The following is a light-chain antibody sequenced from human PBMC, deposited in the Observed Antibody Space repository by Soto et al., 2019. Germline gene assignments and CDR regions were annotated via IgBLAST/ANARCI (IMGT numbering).Light chain of an antibody. J-gene: IGLJ3*02. V-gene: IGLV1-51*01. CDR3: GTWDSDLSAEV. CDR1: TSNIGTNY. CDR2: DNS. Sequence: QSVLTQPFSASGAPGQRVTISCSGSTSNIGTNYVSWYQQLPGRAPKLVIFDNSKRPSGIPDRFSGSKSGSSATLGVTGLQTGDEADYYCGTWDSDLSAEVFGGGTKLTVL.